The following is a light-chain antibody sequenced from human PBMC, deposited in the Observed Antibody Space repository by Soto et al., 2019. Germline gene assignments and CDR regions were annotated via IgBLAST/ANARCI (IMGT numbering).Light chain of an antibody. CDR2: GAS. CDR3: QQRANWPPVT. CDR1: QSVDID. J-gene: IGKJ1*01. Sequence: EIVLTQSPGTLSVSPGERVTLSCRASQSVDIDLAWYQQKPGQAPRLLIYGASTRATDMPGRFRGSGAGAEFTLTISSLQSEDSAVYYCQQRANWPPVTFGQGTKVEIK. V-gene: IGKV3D-15*01.